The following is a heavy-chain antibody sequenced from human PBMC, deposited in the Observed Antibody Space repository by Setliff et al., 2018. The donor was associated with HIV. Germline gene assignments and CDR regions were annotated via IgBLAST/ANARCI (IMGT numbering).Heavy chain of an antibody. D-gene: IGHD6-19*01. V-gene: IGHV3-20*04. J-gene: IGHJ3*02. CDR1: GFPFEDFG. CDR2: INWNVGST. Sequence: PGGSLRLSCAVSGFPFEDFGISWVRQAPGRGLEWVCGINWNVGSTGYVDSVKGRFTISRDNAKNSLYLQMNSQRAEDMALYYCVRDKWLVPDTFDNWGQGTMVTVSS. CDR3: VRDKWLVPDTFDN.